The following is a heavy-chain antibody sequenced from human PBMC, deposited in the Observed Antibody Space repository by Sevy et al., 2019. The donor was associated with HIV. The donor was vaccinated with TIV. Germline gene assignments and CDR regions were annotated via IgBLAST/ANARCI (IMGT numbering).Heavy chain of an antibody. D-gene: IGHD3-22*01. V-gene: IGHV3-66*01. Sequence: GGSLRLSCAASGLTVSGNYMSWVRQAPGKGLEWVSGIFSGGNAHFADSVKGRFTISRDNSKNTLSLQMNSLSAEDTAVYYCARAVEYYSDSSAWDWYFDLWGRGTLVTVSS. CDR2: IFSGGNA. CDR3: ARAVEYYSDSSAWDWYFDL. CDR1: GLTVSGNY. J-gene: IGHJ2*01.